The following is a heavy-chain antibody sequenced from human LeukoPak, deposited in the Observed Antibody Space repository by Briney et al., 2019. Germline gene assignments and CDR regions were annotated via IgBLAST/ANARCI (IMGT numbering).Heavy chain of an antibody. CDR1: GGSISSYY. D-gene: IGHD5-18*01. Sequence: SETLSLTCTVSGGSISSYYWSWIRQPPGKGLEWIGYIYYSGSTNYNPSLKSRVTISVDASKNQLSLKLSSVTAADTAVYYCARTTEGGYTYDYFYYYYMDVWGKGTTVTISS. V-gene: IGHV4-59*01. CDR2: IYYSGST. J-gene: IGHJ6*03. CDR3: ARTTEGGYTYDYFYYYYMDV.